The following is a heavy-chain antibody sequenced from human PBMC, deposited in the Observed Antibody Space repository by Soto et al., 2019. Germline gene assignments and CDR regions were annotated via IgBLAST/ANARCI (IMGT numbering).Heavy chain of an antibody. D-gene: IGHD5-18*01. V-gene: IGHV3-21*01. CDR2: ISSSSSYI. Sequence: GSLRLSCAASGFTFSSYSMNWVRQAPGKGLEWVSSISSSSSYIYYADSVKGRFTISRDNAKNSLYLQMNSLRAEDTAVYYCARGDGYSHYYYYGMDVWGQGTTVTVSS. CDR3: ARGDGYSHYYYYGMDV. CDR1: GFTFSSYS. J-gene: IGHJ6*02.